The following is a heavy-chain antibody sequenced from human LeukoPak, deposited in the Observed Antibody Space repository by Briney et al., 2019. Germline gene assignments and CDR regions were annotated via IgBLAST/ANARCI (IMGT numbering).Heavy chain of an antibody. D-gene: IGHD2-2*01. CDR3: ARSDKGYCSSTSCPFFGY. CDR1: GYTFTSYY. Sequence: ASVKVSCKASGYTFTSYYMHWVRQAPGQGLEWMGIINPSGGSTSYAQKFQGRVTMTRDTSTSTVYMELSSLRSEDTAVYYCARSDKGYCSSTSCPFFGYWGQGTLVTVSS. CDR2: INPSGGST. V-gene: IGHV1-46*01. J-gene: IGHJ4*02.